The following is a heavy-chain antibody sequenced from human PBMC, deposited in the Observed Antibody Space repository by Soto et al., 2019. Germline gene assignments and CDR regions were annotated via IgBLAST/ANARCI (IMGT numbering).Heavy chain of an antibody. CDR2: INHSGST. V-gene: IGHV4-34*01. CDR3: ASEYSSSYGDWFDP. CDR1: GGAFRGNV. D-gene: IGHD6-13*01. J-gene: IGHJ5*02. Sequence: SETLCLPCRGSGGAFRGNVWGGSRQPLWKGVEWFGEINHSGSTNYNPSLKSRVTISVDTSKNQFSLKLSSVTAADTAVYYCASEYSSSYGDWFDPWGQVTLVTVS.